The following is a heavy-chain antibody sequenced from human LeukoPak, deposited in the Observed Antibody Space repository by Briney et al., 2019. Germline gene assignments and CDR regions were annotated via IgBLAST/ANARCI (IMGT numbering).Heavy chain of an antibody. CDR1: GGSISSYY. D-gene: IGHD6-19*01. V-gene: IGHV4-4*07. J-gene: IGHJ5*02. Sequence: SETLSLTCTVSGGSISSYYWSWIRQPAGKGLEWIGRIYTSGSTNYNPCLKSRVTMSVDTSKNQFSLKLSSVTAADTAVNYCARGSIAVAGTVWFDPWGQGTLVTVSS. CDR2: IYTSGST. CDR3: ARGSIAVAGTVWFDP.